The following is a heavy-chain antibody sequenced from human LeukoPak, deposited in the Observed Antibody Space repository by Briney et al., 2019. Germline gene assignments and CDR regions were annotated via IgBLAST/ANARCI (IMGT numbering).Heavy chain of an antibody. D-gene: IGHD5-24*01. CDR3: ARRSYNSPFRY. V-gene: IGHV4-38-2*02. CDR1: GYSVNNGYY. CDR2: IYHSGKT. Sequence: SETLSLTCIVSGYSVNNGYYWGWIRQPPGKGLEWIGSIYHSGKTYYNPSLKSRVTISVDTSKNHFSLNLRSVTAADTAVYYCARRSYNSPFRYWGQGTPVTVSS. J-gene: IGHJ4*02.